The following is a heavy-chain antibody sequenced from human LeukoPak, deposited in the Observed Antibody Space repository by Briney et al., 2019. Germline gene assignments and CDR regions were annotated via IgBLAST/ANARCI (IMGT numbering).Heavy chain of an antibody. D-gene: IGHD3-10*01. V-gene: IGHV4-34*01. J-gene: IGHJ4*02. CDR2: INHSGST. Sequence: SETPSLTCAVYGGSFSGYYWSWIRQPPGKGLEWIGEINHSGSTNYNPSLKSRVTISVDTSKNQFSLKLSSVTAADTAVYYCARGGYYGSADYWGQGTLVTVSS. CDR1: GGSFSGYY. CDR3: ARGGYYGSADY.